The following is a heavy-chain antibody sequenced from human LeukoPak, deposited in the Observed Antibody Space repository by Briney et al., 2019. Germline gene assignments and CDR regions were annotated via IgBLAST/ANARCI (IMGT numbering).Heavy chain of an antibody. CDR2: ISWNSGSI. CDR3: ARQRGSGCLDY. Sequence: QTGGSLRLSCAASGFTFDDYAMHWVRQAPGKGLEWVSGISWNSGSIGYADSVKGRFTISRDNAKNSLSLQMNSLRAEDTAVYYCARQRGSGCLDYWGQGTLVTVSS. D-gene: IGHD6-19*01. J-gene: IGHJ4*02. V-gene: IGHV3-9*01. CDR1: GFTFDDYA.